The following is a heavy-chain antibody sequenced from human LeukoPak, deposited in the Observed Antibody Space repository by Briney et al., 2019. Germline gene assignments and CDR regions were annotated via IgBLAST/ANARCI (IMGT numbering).Heavy chain of an antibody. CDR3: AKDIGTLETDYDSSGYYSD. CDR1: GFTFDDYA. J-gene: IGHJ4*02. D-gene: IGHD3-22*01. CDR2: ISGDGGST. Sequence: GGSLRLSCAASGFTFDDYAMHWVRQAPGKGLEWVSLISGDGGSTYYADSVKGRFTISRDNSKNFLYLQMNSLRTEDTALYYCAKDIGTLETDYDSSGYYSDWGQGTLVTVSS. V-gene: IGHV3-43*02.